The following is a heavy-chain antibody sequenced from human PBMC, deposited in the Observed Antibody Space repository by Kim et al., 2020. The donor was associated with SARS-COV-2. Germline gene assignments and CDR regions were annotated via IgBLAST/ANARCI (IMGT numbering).Heavy chain of an antibody. Sequence: GGSLRLSCSGSGFTFGDFSLSWVRQAPGKGLEWIGLLKSGVHSDTAEYAASVRGRISISRDDFNSIAYLQIHSLETDDTGVYFCARGRVTQWTFFDLWGPGSHVSVSS. CDR3: ARGRVTQWTFFDL. CDR2: LKSGVHSDTA. D-gene: IGHD2-21*02. V-gene: IGHV3-49*04. CDR1: GFTFGDFS. J-gene: IGHJ4*02.